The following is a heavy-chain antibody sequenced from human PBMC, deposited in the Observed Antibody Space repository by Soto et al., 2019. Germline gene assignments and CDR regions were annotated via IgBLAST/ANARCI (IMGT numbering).Heavy chain of an antibody. CDR3: SRAPLPPETESRFLKWSFDY. J-gene: IGHJ4*02. D-gene: IGHD3-3*01. V-gene: IGHV3-21*01. CDR2: ISSSSSYI. Sequence: GGSLRLSCAASGFTFSSYSMNWVRQAPGKGLEWVSSISSSSSYIYYADSVKGRFTISRDNAKNSLYLQMNSLRAEDTAVYYFSRAPLPPETESRFLKWSFDYWGQGSLVTVSS. CDR1: GFTFSSYS.